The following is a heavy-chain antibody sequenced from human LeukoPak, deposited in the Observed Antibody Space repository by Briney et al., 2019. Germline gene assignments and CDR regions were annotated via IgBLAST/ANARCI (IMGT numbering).Heavy chain of an antibody. J-gene: IGHJ4*02. Sequence: GGSLRLSCAASGFTFSTYAMSWVRQAPGKGLEWVSSISSSGDRTLYADSVKDRFTISRDNSENTLYLQMSRLRAEDTAVYYCAKDRTNYHESNGHYYRPNGDYWGQGTLVTVSS. CDR2: ISSSGDRT. V-gene: IGHV3-23*01. D-gene: IGHD3-22*01. CDR1: GFTFSTYA. CDR3: AKDRTNYHESNGHYYRPNGDY.